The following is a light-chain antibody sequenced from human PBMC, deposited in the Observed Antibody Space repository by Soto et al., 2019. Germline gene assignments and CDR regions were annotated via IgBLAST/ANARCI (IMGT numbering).Light chain of an antibody. CDR3: QQYDNLPLT. Sequence: DIQMTQSPSSLSASVGDRVTITCQASQDITNYLNWYQQKPGKAPKLLIYDASNLDTGVPSRFSGSGAGPHFTFTINSLQAEDIATYYCQQYDNLPLTVGGGTKVEIK. CDR2: DAS. CDR1: QDITNY. J-gene: IGKJ4*01. V-gene: IGKV1-33*01.